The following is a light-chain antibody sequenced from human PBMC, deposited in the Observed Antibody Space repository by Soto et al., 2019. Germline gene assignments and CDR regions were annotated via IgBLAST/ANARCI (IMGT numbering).Light chain of an antibody. J-gene: IGKJ1*01. CDR2: GAS. Sequence: EIVMTQSPATLAVSPGERATLSCRASQSVSSNLAWYQQKPGQAPRLLIYGASTRATGIPARFSGSGSGTEFTLTISSLQSEDFAVYYCQQYNTWTFGQGTKVEMK. CDR3: QQYNTWT. V-gene: IGKV3-15*01. CDR1: QSVSSN.